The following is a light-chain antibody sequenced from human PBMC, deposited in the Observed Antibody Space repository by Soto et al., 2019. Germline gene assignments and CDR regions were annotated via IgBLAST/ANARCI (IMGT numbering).Light chain of an antibody. CDR2: NIS. CDR1: PSVRSGN. Sequence: EIVLTQSPATLSLSPGERATLSCVASPSVRSGNLAWYQLKPGLAPRLVIYNISSRATGIPDRFSGSGSGTAFTLIISRLEPEDVAAYYCQQYGTSPWTFGQGTTMEVK. V-gene: IGKV3D-20*01. J-gene: IGKJ1*01. CDR3: QQYGTSPWT.